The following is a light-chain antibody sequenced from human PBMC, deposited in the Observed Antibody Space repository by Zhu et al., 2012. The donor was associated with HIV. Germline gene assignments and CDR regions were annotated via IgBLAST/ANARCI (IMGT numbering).Light chain of an antibody. CDR3: QLRDDWSWT. Sequence: EIVLTQSPGTLSLSPGERATLSCRASQSVNNNYLAWYQQKPGQAPRLFIYDASNRASGIPARFTGSGSGTDFTLTISSLEPEDFAIYYCQLRDDWSWTFGQGTKVEIK. J-gene: IGKJ1*01. V-gene: IGKV3D-20*02. CDR2: DAS. CDR1: QSVNNNY.